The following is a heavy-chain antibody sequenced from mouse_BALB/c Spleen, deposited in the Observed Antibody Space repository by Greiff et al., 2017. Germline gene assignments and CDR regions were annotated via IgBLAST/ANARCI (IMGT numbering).Heavy chain of an antibody. CDR1: GYTFTDYE. CDR2: IDPETGGT. CDR3: TLMIKFAY. V-gene: IGHV1-15*01. J-gene: IGHJ3*01. D-gene: IGHD2-4*01. Sequence: VQLQQSGAELVRPGASVTLSCKASGYTFTDYEMHWVKQTPVHGLEWIGAIDPETGGTAYNQKFKGKATLTADKSSSTAYMELRSLTSEDSAVYYCTLMIKFAYWGQGTLVTVSA.